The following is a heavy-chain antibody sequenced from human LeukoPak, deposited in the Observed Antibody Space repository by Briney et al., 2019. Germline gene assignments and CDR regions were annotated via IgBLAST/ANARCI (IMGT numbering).Heavy chain of an antibody. D-gene: IGHD3-10*01. CDR2: LSGSGGTT. V-gene: IGHV3-23*01. CDR1: GFTFRSYA. J-gene: IGHJ5*02. Sequence: GGSLRLSCAASGFTFRSYAMSWVRQAPGKGLEWVSALSGSGGTTYYAASVKGRFTICRDNSKNTLHLQMNSLRAEDTAVYYCAKDQDSMVRGIIWMNNWFDPWGQGTLVTVSS. CDR3: AKDQDSMVRGIIWMNNWFDP.